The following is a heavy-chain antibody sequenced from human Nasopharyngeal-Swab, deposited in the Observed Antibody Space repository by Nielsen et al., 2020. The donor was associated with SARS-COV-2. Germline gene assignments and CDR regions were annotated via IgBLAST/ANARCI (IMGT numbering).Heavy chain of an antibody. V-gene: IGHV1-18*01. Sequence: WVRQAPGQGLEWMGWISAYNGNTNYAQKLQGRVTMTTDTSTSTAYMELRSLRSDDTAVYYCARDLGSTFYYFDYWGQGTLVTVSS. J-gene: IGHJ4*02. CDR2: ISAYNGNT. D-gene: IGHD3-10*01. CDR3: ARDLGSTFYYFDY.